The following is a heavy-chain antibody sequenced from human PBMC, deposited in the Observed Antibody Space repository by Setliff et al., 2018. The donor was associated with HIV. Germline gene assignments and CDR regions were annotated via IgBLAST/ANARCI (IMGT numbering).Heavy chain of an antibody. CDR1: GFTFSHYG. D-gene: IGHD3-10*01. Sequence: GGSLRLSCVVSGFTFSHYGMHWVRQAPGKGLEWVTFIASDVSKTHIADSVKGRFTISRDNSKNMLYLQMNSLSADDTAVYYCTRDPTPKELWFFSGYYSEYWGPGTLVTVSS. CDR2: IASDVSKT. J-gene: IGHJ4*02. CDR3: TRDPTPKELWFFSGYYSEY. V-gene: IGHV3-30*02.